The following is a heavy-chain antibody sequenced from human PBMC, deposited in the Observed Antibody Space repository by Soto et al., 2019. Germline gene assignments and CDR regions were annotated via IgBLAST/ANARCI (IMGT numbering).Heavy chain of an antibody. V-gene: IGHV1-2*04. J-gene: IGHJ6*02. CDR2: INPNSGGT. CDR3: AREYGGVNYYYGMDV. CDR1: GYTFTGYY. Sequence: QVQLVQSGAEVKKPGASVKVSCKASGYTFTGYYMHWVRQAPGQGLEWMGWINPNSGGTNYAQKFQGWVTMTRDTSISTAYMELSRLRSDDTAVYYCAREYGGVNYYYGMDVWGQGTTVTVSS. D-gene: IGHD3-16*01.